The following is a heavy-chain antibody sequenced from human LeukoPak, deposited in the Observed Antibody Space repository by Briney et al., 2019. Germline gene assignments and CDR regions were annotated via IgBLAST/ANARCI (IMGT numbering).Heavy chain of an antibody. CDR3: ARDSFSGSSLDY. J-gene: IGHJ4*02. Sequence: GGSLRLSCAASGFTFDEYGMSWVRQAPGKGLEWVSSINWDGGSTAYADSVQGRFTISRDNAKNSLHLQMKSLRAEDTAFYYCARDSFSGSSLDYWGQGTLDTVSS. CDR2: INWDGGST. D-gene: IGHD1-26*01. V-gene: IGHV3-20*04. CDR1: GFTFDEYG.